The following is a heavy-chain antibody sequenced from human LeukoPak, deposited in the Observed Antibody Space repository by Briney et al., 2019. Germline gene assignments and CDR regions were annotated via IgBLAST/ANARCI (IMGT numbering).Heavy chain of an antibody. CDR1: GFSFSSYR. Sequence: GGSLRLSCAASGFSFSSYRMNGVRQAPGKGLEGVSSVSNSGDYIHYADSVKGRFTISRDNSKNSMYLQMNSLRAEDTAVYYCARGFWSGYYRAFGYFQHWGQGTLVTVSS. J-gene: IGHJ1*01. D-gene: IGHD3-3*01. CDR3: ARGFWSGYYRAFGYFQH. CDR2: VSNSGDYI. V-gene: IGHV3-21*06.